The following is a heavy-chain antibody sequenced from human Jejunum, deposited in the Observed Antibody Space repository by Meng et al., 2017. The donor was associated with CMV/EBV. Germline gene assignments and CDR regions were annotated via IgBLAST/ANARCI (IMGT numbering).Heavy chain of an antibody. V-gene: IGHV3-9*01. CDR3: TRDQGGNSVY. J-gene: IGHJ4*02. CDR1: GFTFDDYA. CDR2: ISWNSGNI. Sequence: CAASGFTFDDYAMHWVRQAPGKGLEWVSSISWNSGNIDYVDSVKGRFTISRDNAENSLYLQMNSLRAADSAVYYCTRDQGGNSVYWGQGTLVTVSS. D-gene: IGHD4-23*01.